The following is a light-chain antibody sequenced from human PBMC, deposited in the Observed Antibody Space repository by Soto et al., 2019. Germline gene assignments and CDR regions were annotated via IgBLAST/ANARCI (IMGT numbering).Light chain of an antibody. CDR2: GAS. V-gene: IGKV3-15*01. CDR1: HSVSSK. Sequence: EIVMTQSPATLSVSPGERATLSCRASHSVSSKLAWFQQKPGQAPRLLIYGASTRATGIPARFSGSGSGTEFTLTVSSLQSEDFAVYFCQQYNNWWTFGQGTKVEIK. J-gene: IGKJ1*01. CDR3: QQYNNWWT.